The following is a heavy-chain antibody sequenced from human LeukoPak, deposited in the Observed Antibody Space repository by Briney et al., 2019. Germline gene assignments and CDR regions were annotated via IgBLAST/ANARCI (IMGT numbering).Heavy chain of an antibody. CDR2: ISSSSSTI. CDR1: GFTFSSYS. V-gene: IGHV3-48*02. CDR3: ATWQGGSSGYYVEYFQH. Sequence: PGGSLRLSCAASGFTFSSYSMNWVRQAPGKGLEWVSYISSSSSTIYYADSVKGRFTISRDNAKNSLYLQMNSLRDEDTAVYYCATWQGGSSGYYVEYFQHWGQGTLVTVSS. D-gene: IGHD3-22*01. J-gene: IGHJ1*01.